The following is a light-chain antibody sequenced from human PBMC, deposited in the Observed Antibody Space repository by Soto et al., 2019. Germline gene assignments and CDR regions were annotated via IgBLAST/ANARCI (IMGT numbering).Light chain of an antibody. CDR3: QQYNSYPWT. Sequence: IQMTQSPSTLSTYLGDRVTITCRASQSLSSRLAWYQQIPGKAPKLLIYDAFSLQSGVPSRFSGSGSGTELSLTISSLQPDDFAPYYCQQYNSYPWTFGQGTKV. J-gene: IGKJ1*01. CDR1: QSLSSR. CDR2: DAF. V-gene: IGKV1-5*01.